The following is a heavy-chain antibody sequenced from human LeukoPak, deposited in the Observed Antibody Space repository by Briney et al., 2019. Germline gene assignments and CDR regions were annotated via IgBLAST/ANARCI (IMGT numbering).Heavy chain of an antibody. D-gene: IGHD4-17*01. Sequence: GGSLRLSCAAPGFTFSSYAMSWVRQAPGKGLEWVSAISGSGGSTYYADSVKGRFTISRDNSKNTLYLQMNSLRAEDTAVYYCAKDPRGLYGDNTFDYLGQGTLVTVSS. CDR3: AKDPRGLYGDNTFDY. J-gene: IGHJ4*02. CDR1: GFTFSSYA. V-gene: IGHV3-23*01. CDR2: ISGSGGST.